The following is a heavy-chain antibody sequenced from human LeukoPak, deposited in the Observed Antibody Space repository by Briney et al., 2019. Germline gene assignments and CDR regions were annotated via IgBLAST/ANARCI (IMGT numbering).Heavy chain of an antibody. Sequence: SETLSLTCTVSGGSISSYYWSWVRQPPGKALEWIGYISYRGTTNYNPSLESRVTISVDTSKNQFSLKLNSVTAADTAVYYCAGRAPGHDYGDPNWFDPWGQGTLVTVSS. CDR1: GGSISSYY. D-gene: IGHD4-17*01. CDR3: AGRAPGHDYGDPNWFDP. V-gene: IGHV4-59*12. CDR2: ISYRGTT. J-gene: IGHJ5*02.